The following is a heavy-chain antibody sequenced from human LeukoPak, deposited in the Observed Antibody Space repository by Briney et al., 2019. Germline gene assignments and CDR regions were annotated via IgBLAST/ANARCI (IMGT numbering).Heavy chain of an antibody. CDR3: AKDGFYRSSTSCYGDY. D-gene: IGHD2-2*01. CDR1: GFTFSSYA. CDR2: ISGSGGST. Sequence: GGSLRLSCAASGFTFSSYAMSWVRQAPGKGLEWVSAISGSGGSTYYADSVKGRFTISRDNSKNTLYLQMSSLRAEDTAVYYCAKDGFYRSSTSCYGDYWGQGTLVTVSS. J-gene: IGHJ4*02. V-gene: IGHV3-23*01.